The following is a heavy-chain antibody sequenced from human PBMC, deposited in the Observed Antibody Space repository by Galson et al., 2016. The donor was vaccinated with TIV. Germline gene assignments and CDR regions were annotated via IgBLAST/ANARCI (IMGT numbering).Heavy chain of an antibody. CDR1: GDTFSMIV. D-gene: IGHD5-18*01. J-gene: IGHJ6*02. CDR3: ATDRNTALDTYHAYYGMDA. V-gene: IGHV1-69*13. CDR2: INPLLGTV. Sequence: SVKVSCKASGDTFSMIVFNWVRQAPGQGLDWMGGINPLLGTVNNAQKFQGRVTFTADESRSIAYMKLSSLKSEDTAIYYCATDRNTALDTYHAYYGMDAGGQGTAVIVSS.